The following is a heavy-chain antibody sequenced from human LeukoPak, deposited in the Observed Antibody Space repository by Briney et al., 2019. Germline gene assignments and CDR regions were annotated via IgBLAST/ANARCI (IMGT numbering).Heavy chain of an antibody. D-gene: IGHD1-26*01. J-gene: IGHJ4*02. CDR2: MKQDGSEI. V-gene: IGHV3-7*01. Sequence: GGSLRLSCAASGFTFNRHWMSWVRQAPGKGPEWVANMKQDGSEIYYVDSVKGRFTISRDNAKNSVYLEMNNLRAEDTAVYYCARDKIVGPTTLDYWGQGTLVTVSS. CDR3: ARDKIVGPTTLDY. CDR1: GFTFNRHW.